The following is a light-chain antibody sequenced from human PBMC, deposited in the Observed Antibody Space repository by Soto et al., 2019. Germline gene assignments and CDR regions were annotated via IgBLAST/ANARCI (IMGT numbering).Light chain of an antibody. V-gene: IGLV2-23*01. CDR2: EGS. CDR3: CSYAGSSTLV. CDR1: SSDVGSYNL. J-gene: IGLJ3*02. Sequence: QSVLTQPASVSGSPGQSITLSCTGTSSDVGSYNLVSWYQQHPAKAPKLMIYEGSKRPSGVSNRFSGSKSGNTASLTISGLQAEDEADYYCCSYAGSSTLVFGGGTKLTVL.